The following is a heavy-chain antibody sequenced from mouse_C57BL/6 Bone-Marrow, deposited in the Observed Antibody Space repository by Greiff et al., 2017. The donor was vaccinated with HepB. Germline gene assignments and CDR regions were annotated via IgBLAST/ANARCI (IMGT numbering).Heavy chain of an antibody. D-gene: IGHD1-1*02. CDR3: ARWGWEDWFAY. Sequence: QVQLQQSGAELVRPGTSVKMSCKASGYTFTNYWIGWAKQRPGHGLEWIGDIYPGGGYTNYNEKFKGKATLTADKSSSTAYMQFSSLTSEDSAIYYCARWGWEDWFAYWGQGTLVTVSA. CDR1: GYTFTNYW. V-gene: IGHV1-63*01. J-gene: IGHJ3*01. CDR2: IYPGGGYT.